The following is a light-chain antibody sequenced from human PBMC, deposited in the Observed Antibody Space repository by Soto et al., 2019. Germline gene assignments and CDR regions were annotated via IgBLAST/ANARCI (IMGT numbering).Light chain of an antibody. CDR3: CSYAGSYTVV. Sequence: QSALTQPRSVSGSPGQSVTISCTGTNSDVGGYNYVSWYQQHPGKAPKVMIYDVSERPSGVPDRFSGSNSGNTASLTISGLQDEDEADYYCCSYAGSYTVVFGGGTKLTVL. J-gene: IGLJ2*01. CDR1: NSDVGGYNY. V-gene: IGLV2-11*01. CDR2: DVS.